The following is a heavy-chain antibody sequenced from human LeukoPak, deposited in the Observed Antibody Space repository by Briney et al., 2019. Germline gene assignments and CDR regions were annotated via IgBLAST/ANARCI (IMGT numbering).Heavy chain of an antibody. CDR1: GGSFSGYY. Sequence: SETLSLTCAVYGGSFSGYYWSWIRQPPGKGLEWIGEINHSGSTNYNPSLKSRVTISVDTSKNQFSLKLSSVTAADPAVYYCARGGSGSTSPMDVWGKGTTVTVSS. CDR2: INHSGST. D-gene: IGHD2-2*01. V-gene: IGHV4-34*01. J-gene: IGHJ6*03. CDR3: ARGGSGSTSPMDV.